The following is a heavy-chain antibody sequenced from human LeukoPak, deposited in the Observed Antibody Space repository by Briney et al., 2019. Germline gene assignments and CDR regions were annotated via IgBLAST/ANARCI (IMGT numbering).Heavy chain of an antibody. CDR2: ISAYNGNTNYAQT. CDR3: ARGGSGYYYFDY. V-gene: IGHV1-18*01. CDR1: GYTFISYA. J-gene: IGHJ4*02. Sequence: ASVKVSCKASGYTFISYAMNWVRQAPGQGLEWMGWISAYNGNTNYAQTNYAQKLQGRVTMTTDTSTSTAYMELRSLRSDDTAVYYCARGGSGYYYFDYWGQGTLVTVSS. D-gene: IGHD5-12*01.